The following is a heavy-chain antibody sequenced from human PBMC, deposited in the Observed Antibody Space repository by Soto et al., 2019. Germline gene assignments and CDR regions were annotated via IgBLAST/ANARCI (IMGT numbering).Heavy chain of an antibody. Sequence: QVQLVQSGAEVKKPGASVKVSCKASGYTFTSYCISWVRQAPGQWLEWMGWISAYNGNTNYAQKLQGRVTMTTDTSTSTAYMELRRLRSDDTAVYYCARDGELAYCGGDCSHESDYWGQGTLVTVSS. J-gene: IGHJ4*02. D-gene: IGHD2-21*02. V-gene: IGHV1-18*01. CDR2: ISAYNGNT. CDR1: GYTFTSYC. CDR3: ARDGELAYCGGDCSHESDY.